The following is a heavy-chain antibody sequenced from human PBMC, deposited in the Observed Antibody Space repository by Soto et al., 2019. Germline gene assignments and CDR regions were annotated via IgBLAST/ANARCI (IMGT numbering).Heavy chain of an antibody. CDR1: GGSLSSSSYF. D-gene: IGHD4-17*01. Sequence: QLQLQESGPGLVKPSETLSLTCTVSGGSLSSSSYFWVWIRQPPGKGLEWIGNLYYSGTTYYNPSLKSRVTISVETSKNQFSLRLSSVTAADTAVSYCTSLDYGDFGIDYWGQGTLVTVSS. CDR3: TSLDYGDFGIDY. J-gene: IGHJ4*02. CDR2: LYYSGTT. V-gene: IGHV4-39*01.